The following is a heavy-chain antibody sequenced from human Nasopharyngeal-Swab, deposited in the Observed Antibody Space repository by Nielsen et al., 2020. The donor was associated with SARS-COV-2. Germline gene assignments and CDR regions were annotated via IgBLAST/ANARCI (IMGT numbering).Heavy chain of an antibody. D-gene: IGHD5/OR15-5a*01. V-gene: IGHV3-23*01. CDR1: GFTFNNFP. J-gene: IGHJ4*02. Sequence: GESLKISCGAFGFTFNNFPMSWVRQAPGKGLEWVPYINQRGDGTYYTDSVEGRFTVSRDNSKNTLYLQMNSLRVEDTAVYYCAKDNSVRYPDYWGQGTLVTVSS. CDR3: AKDNSVRYPDY. CDR2: INQRGDGT.